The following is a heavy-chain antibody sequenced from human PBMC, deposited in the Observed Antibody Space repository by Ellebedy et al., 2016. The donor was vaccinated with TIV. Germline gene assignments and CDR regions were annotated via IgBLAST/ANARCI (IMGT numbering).Heavy chain of an antibody. J-gene: IGHJ6*02. CDR3: ARRRGYSYGNYYYGMDV. V-gene: IGHV4-59*01. D-gene: IGHD5-18*01. CDR1: GGSIRSYY. Sequence: SETLSLTXNVSGGSIRSYYWSWIRQPPGKGLEWIGYIYYSGSTNYNPSLKSRVTISVDTSKNQFSLKLSSVTAADTAVYYCARRRGYSYGNYYYGMDVWGQGTTVTVSS. CDR2: IYYSGST.